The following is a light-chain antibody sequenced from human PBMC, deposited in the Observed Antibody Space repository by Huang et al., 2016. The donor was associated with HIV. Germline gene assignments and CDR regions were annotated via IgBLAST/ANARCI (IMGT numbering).Light chain of an antibody. CDR3: QQYNDWPLT. Sequence: EIVMTQSPATLSVSPGERATLSCRASQSVSNYLAWYQQKPGQAPRLLIDDASTGATGIPARFSGSGSGTEFTLTISSLQSEDSAVYDCQQYNDWPLTFGGGTKVEIK. CDR1: QSVSNY. CDR2: DAS. V-gene: IGKV3-15*01. J-gene: IGKJ4*01.